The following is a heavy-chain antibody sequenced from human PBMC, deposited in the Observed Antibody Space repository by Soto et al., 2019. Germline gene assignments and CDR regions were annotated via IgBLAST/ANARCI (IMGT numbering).Heavy chain of an antibody. J-gene: IGHJ6*02. CDR3: AKVTKRAAAGRYEYYKYGMDV. Sequence: EVQLLESGGALEHPGGSLRLSCAAAGFAFSTYAMTWVRQAPGKGLEWVSVISGSGGSSYYADSVKGRFTISRDNSKNTLFLKMNGLRAEDTAVYYCAKVTKRAAAGRYEYYKYGMDVWGQGTTVTVSS. CDR1: GFAFSTYA. CDR2: ISGSGGSS. V-gene: IGHV3-23*01. D-gene: IGHD6-13*01.